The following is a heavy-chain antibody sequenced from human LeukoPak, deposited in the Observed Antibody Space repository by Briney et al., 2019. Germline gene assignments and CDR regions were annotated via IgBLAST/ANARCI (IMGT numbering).Heavy chain of an antibody. J-gene: IGHJ6*02. Sequence: GGSLRLSCAASGFTFNTYWMTWVRQAPGKGLEWVSYISSSGSTIYYADSVKGRFTISRDNAKNSLYLQMNSLRAEDTAVYYCARYIPPPWWLSTVELGLYGMDVWGQGTTVTVSS. CDR1: GFTFNTYW. CDR2: ISSSGSTI. V-gene: IGHV3-48*04. D-gene: IGHD2-15*01. CDR3: ARYIPPPWWLSTVELGLYGMDV.